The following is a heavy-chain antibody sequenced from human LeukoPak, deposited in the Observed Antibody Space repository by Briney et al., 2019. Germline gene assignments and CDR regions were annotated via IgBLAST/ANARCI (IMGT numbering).Heavy chain of an antibody. D-gene: IGHD5-18*01. CDR3: AKGDTAMVMALAPLDY. V-gene: IGHV3-66*01. CDR1: GFTVSSNY. J-gene: IGHJ4*02. Sequence: GGSLRLSCAASGFTVSSNYMSWVRQAPGKGLEWVTVIYSGGSTYYADSVKGRFTISRDNYKNTLYLQMNSLRAEDTAVYYCAKGDTAMVMALAPLDYWGQGTLVTVSS. CDR2: IYSGGST.